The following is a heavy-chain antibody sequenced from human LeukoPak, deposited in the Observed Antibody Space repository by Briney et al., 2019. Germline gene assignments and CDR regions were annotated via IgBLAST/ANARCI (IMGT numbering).Heavy chain of an antibody. V-gene: IGHV1-69*04. J-gene: IGHJ4*02. D-gene: IGHD1-26*01. CDR1: GGTFSSYA. CDR2: IIPILGIA. CDR3: AREGGILGALDY. Sequence: SVKVSCKASGGTFSSYAISWVRQAPGQGLEWMGRIIPILGIANYAQKFQGRVTITADKSTSTAYMELRSLRSDDTAVYYCAREGGILGALDYWGQGTLVTVSS.